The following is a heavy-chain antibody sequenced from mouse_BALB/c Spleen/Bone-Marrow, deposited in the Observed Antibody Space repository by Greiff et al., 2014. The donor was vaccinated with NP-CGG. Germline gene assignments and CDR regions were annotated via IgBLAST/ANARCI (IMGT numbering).Heavy chain of an antibody. CDR1: GYTFTSYY. CDR2: INPNNDGT. D-gene: IGHD2-3*01. Sequence: VKLVESGAELVKPGASVKLSCKASGYTFTSYYMYWVKQRPGQGLEWIGEINPNNDGTNFNEKFKGKATLTVDKSSSTAYMQLSSLTSEDSAVYYCARAAYDPYAMDYWGQGTSVTVSS. V-gene: IGHV1S81*02. CDR3: ARAAYDPYAMDY. J-gene: IGHJ4*01.